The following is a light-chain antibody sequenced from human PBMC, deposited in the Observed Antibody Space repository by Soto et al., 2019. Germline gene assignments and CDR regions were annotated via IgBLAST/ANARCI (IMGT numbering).Light chain of an antibody. Sequence: QSVLTQPASVSGSPGQSITISCTGTSSDVGPYNLVSWYQHHTGKVPQLIIYETTKRPSGVSNRFSGSKSGNTASLTISGLQAEDEAHYHCSSYTGDYTLMFAGGTKRTVL. V-gene: IGLV2-23*01. CDR3: SSYTGDYTLM. CDR1: SSDVGPYNL. CDR2: ETT. J-gene: IGLJ3*02.